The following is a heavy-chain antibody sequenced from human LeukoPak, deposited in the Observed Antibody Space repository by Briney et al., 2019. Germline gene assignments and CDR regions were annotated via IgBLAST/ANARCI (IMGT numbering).Heavy chain of an antibody. CDR3: ARRQYSGYDFDF. CDR1: GYSFTSYW. CDR2: IYPRDSDT. D-gene: IGHD5-12*01. Sequence: GESLKISCKGSGYSFTSYWISWVRQMPGKGLEWMGIIYPRDSDTRYSPSFQGQVTVSADKSISTAYLQWSSVEASDTAMYYCARRQYSGYDFDFWGQGTLVTVSS. J-gene: IGHJ4*02. V-gene: IGHV5-51*01.